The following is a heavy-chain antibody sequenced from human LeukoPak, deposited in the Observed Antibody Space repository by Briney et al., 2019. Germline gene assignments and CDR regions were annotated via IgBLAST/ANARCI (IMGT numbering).Heavy chain of an antibody. V-gene: IGHV3-7*01. D-gene: IGHD3-10*01. CDR2: IKQDGSEK. CDR1: GFTFSSYW. J-gene: IGHJ4*02. CDR3: ARDRFGDFDY. Sequence: GGSLRLSCAASGFTFSSYWTSWVRQAPGKGLEWVANIKQDGSEKYYVDSVKGRFTISRDNAKNSLYLQMNSLRAEDTAVYYCARDRFGDFDYWGQGTLVTVSS.